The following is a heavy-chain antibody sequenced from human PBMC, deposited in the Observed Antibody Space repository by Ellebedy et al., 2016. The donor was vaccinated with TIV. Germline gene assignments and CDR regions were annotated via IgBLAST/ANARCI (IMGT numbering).Heavy chain of an antibody. CDR1: GFTFNSYA. D-gene: IGHD5-18*01. V-gene: IGHV3-23*01. CDR3: ARDRTPGDGYWVFDY. Sequence: PGGSLRLSCAASGFTFNSYAMSWVRQAPGKGLEWVSGIVGSGGSRYADSVKGRFTISRDNSKSTVDLQMNSLRAEDTAVYFCARDRTPGDGYWVFDYWGQGTLVTVSS. J-gene: IGHJ4*02. CDR2: IVGSGGSR.